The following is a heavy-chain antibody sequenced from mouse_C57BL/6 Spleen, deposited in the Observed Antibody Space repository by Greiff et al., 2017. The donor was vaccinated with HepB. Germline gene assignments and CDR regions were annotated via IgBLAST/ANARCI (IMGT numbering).Heavy chain of an antibody. CDR3: TIYGSRRAMDY. D-gene: IGHD1-1*01. CDR2: IDPETGGT. Sequence: QVQLQQSGAELVRPGASVTLSCKASGYTFTDYEMHWVKQTPVHGLEWIGAIDPETGGTAYNQKFKGKAILTADKSSSTAYMELRSLTSEDSAVYYCTIYGSRRAMDYWGQGTSVTVSS. V-gene: IGHV1-15*01. CDR1: GYTFTDYE. J-gene: IGHJ4*01.